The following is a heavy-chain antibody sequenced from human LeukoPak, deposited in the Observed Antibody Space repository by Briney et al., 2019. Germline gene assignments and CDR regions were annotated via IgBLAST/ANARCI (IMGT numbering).Heavy chain of an antibody. V-gene: IGHV1-2*02. CDR2: INPNSGGT. D-gene: IGHD3-10*01. Sequence: ASVKVSCKASGYTFTGYYMHWVRQAPGQGLEWMGWINPNSGGTNYAQKFQGRVTMTRDTSISTAYMELSRLRSDDTAVYYRARSITMVRGVITKASFDYWGQGTLVTVSS. CDR3: ARSITMVRGVITKASFDY. CDR1: GYTFTGYY. J-gene: IGHJ4*02.